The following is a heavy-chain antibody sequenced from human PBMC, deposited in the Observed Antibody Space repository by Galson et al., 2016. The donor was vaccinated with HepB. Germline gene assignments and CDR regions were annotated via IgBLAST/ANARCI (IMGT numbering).Heavy chain of an antibody. CDR3: AKCPPGTRGSLDS. D-gene: IGHD1-14*01. CDR2: ITSSGGST. CDR1: GFTFRIYH. V-gene: IGHV3-23*01. Sequence: LRLSCAASGFTFRIYHMTWVRQAPGKGLEWVSSITSSGGSTYYADSVKGRFTISRDNSKNTLYLQMNSLRADDTAVYYCAKCPPGTRGSLDSWGREPWSPSPQ. J-gene: IGHJ4*02.